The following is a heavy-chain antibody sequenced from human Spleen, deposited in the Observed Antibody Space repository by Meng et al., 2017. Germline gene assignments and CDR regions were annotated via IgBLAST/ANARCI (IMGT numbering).Heavy chain of an antibody. V-gene: IGHV4-39*01. Sequence: QSQLQESGPGLVKPPEALSLNCSFSGGSMSTSGYYWGWIRQPPGKGLEWIGSIGHSGFTYYTPSLKSRVTISVDTSKNQFSLKLSSVTAADTAVYYCVRSSGWVKTGFDPWGQGTLVTVSS. CDR3: VRSSGWVKTGFDP. CDR1: GGSMSTSGYY. CDR2: IGHSGFT. J-gene: IGHJ5*02. D-gene: IGHD6-19*01.